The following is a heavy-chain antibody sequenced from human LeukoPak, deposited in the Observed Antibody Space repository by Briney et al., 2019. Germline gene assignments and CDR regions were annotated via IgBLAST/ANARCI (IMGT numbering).Heavy chain of an antibody. CDR3: ARDYKYAFDN. D-gene: IGHD5-24*01. Sequence: RTGGSLRLSSAASGFTFSDYSMNWVRQAPGKGLEWISYIGVDSGNTNYADSVKGRFTISGDKAKNSLYLQMNSLRVEDTAVYYCARDYKYAFDNWGQGTLVTVSS. CDR1: GFTFSDYS. J-gene: IGHJ4*02. V-gene: IGHV3-48*01. CDR2: IGVDSGNT.